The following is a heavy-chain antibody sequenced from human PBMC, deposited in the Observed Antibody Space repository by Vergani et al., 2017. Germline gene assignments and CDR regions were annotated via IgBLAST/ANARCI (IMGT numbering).Heavy chain of an antibody. CDR1: GDSISSGNYY. Sequence: QVQLQESGPGLLKPSQTLSLTCSVAGDSISSGNYYWNWIRQPAGKGLEWMGRNYSSGSTSYNPSIKSRITMSLDTSKNQFSLSLSSVTAADTAVYYCARGTFLHAFDNWCQGTVVTVSS. D-gene: IGHD1-26*01. V-gene: IGHV4-61*02. J-gene: IGHJ3*02. CDR3: ARGTFLHAFDN. CDR2: NYSSGST.